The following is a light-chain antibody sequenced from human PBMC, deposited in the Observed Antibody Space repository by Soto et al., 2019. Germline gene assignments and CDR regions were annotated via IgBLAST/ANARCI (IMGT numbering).Light chain of an antibody. J-gene: IGLJ1*01. CDR3: NSSTSSTTDV. CDR1: TSDVGRYNY. Sequence: QSALTQPASVSGSPGQSITISCTGTTSDVGRYNYVSWYQQHPGKAPKLIIYDVSNRPSGVSNRFSGSNSGNTASLTISGVQAEDEAEYYCNSSTSSTTDVFGTGTKVTVL. V-gene: IGLV2-14*01. CDR2: DVS.